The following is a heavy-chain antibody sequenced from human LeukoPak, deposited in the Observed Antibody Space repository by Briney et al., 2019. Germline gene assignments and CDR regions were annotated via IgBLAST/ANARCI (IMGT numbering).Heavy chain of an antibody. J-gene: IGHJ3*02. CDR1: GFTFSSYW. Sequence: GGSLRLSCAASGFTFSSYWMSWVRQAPGKGLEWVANIKQDGSEKYYVDSVKGRFTISRDNAKNSLYLQMNSLRAEDTAVYYCARDATGEDYDSSGSFDIWGQGTMVTVSS. CDR2: IKQDGSEK. D-gene: IGHD3-22*01. V-gene: IGHV3-7*01. CDR3: ARDATGEDYDSSGSFDI.